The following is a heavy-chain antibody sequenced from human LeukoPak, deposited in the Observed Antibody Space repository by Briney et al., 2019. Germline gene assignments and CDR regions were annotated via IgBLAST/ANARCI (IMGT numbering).Heavy chain of an antibody. Sequence: GGSLRLSCAASGFTFSSYAMSWVRQAPGKGLEWVSAISGSGGSTYYADSVKGRFIISRDNAKDSLYLQMNSLRVEDTAVYYCLRGDRRDYWGQGTLVTVSS. CDR1: GFTFSSYA. J-gene: IGHJ4*02. CDR3: LRGDRRDY. V-gene: IGHV3-23*01. CDR2: ISGSGGST.